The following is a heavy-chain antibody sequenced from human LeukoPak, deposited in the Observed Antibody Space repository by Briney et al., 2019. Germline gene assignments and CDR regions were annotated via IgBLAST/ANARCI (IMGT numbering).Heavy chain of an antibody. D-gene: IGHD3-9*01. Sequence: GGSLRLSCVASGFTFNSLGMHWVRQAPGKGLEWVAVISSDGSKKNYADSVKGRLTLSRDNSKNTVYLQVDSLRTEDTAVYYCAKGRQYSFDYLIDYWGQGTLVTVSS. CDR1: GFTFNSLG. CDR2: ISSDGSKK. V-gene: IGHV3-30*18. CDR3: AKGRQYSFDYLIDY. J-gene: IGHJ4*02.